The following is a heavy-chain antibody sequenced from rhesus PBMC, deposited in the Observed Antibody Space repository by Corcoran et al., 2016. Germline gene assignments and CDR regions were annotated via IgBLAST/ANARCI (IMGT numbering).Heavy chain of an antibody. Sequence: QLQLQESGPGLVKPSETLSVTCAVSGGSISSSNWWSWIRQSPGKGLEWIGGIYGSGGSNEHNPALKRRVTISIDTSKNQFSLKLSSVTAADTAVYYWARRGTGSSWSLKWYFDLWGPGTPITISS. V-gene: IGHV4-93*02. CDR1: GGSISSSNW. J-gene: IGHJ2*01. D-gene: IGHD6-13*01. CDR3: ARRGTGSSWSLKWYFDL. CDR2: IYGSGGSN.